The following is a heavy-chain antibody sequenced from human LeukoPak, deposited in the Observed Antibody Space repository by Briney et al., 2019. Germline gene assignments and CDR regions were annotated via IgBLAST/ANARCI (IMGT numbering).Heavy chain of an antibody. J-gene: IGHJ6*03. D-gene: IGHD5-12*01. Sequence: ASVKVSCKASGGTFSSYAISWVRQAPGQGLEWMGGIIPIFGTANYAQKFQGRVTITADESTSTAYMELSSLRSEDTAEYYCARKGYSGYDLSYYMDVWGKGTTVTVSS. CDR2: IIPIFGTA. V-gene: IGHV1-69*13. CDR3: ARKGYSGYDLSYYMDV. CDR1: GGTFSSYA.